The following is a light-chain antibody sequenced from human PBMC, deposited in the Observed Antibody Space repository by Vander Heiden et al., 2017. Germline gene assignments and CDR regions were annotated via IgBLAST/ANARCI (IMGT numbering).Light chain of an antibody. V-gene: IGLV2-23*01. CDR1: SSDIGSYNL. Sequence: QSALTQPAPVSGSPGQSITISFPGTSSDIGSYNLVSCYQQHPGKAPKLMIYEGTKRPSGISNRFSGSKSGNTASLTISGLQAEDEADYYCCSYAGSRFYVFGTGTKVTVL. CDR2: EGT. CDR3: CSYAGSRFYV. J-gene: IGLJ1*01.